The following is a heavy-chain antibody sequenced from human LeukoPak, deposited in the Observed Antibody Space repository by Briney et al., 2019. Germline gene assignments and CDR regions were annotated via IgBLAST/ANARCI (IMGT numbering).Heavy chain of an antibody. V-gene: IGHV3-74*01. J-gene: IGHJ6*02. Sequence: QSGGSLRLSCAASGFTFSNYWMHWVRQAPGKGLVWVSRIHSDGISTTSADSVKGRFTISRDNSKNTLYLQMNSLRAEDTAVYYCARSMTTDYYYYGMDVWGQGTTVTVSS. CDR1: GFTFSNYW. CDR3: ARSMTTDYYYYGMDV. CDR2: IHSDGIST. D-gene: IGHD4-11*01.